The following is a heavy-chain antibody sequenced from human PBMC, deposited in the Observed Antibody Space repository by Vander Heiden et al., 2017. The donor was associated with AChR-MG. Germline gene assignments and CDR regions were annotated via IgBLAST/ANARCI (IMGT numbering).Heavy chain of an antibody. CDR2: ISSNGGST. CDR1: GFTFGSYA. D-gene: IGHD6-19*01. V-gene: IGHV3-64D*06. J-gene: IGHJ4*02. Sequence: VQPVASGRGLVQPGGSLRLSCQASGFTFGSYAMHWVRQAPGKGLEYVSAISSNGGSTYYADSVKGRFTISRDNSKNTLYLQMSSLRAEDTAVYYCVKGAIAVAGTDFDYWGQGTLVTVSS. CDR3: VKGAIAVAGTDFDY.